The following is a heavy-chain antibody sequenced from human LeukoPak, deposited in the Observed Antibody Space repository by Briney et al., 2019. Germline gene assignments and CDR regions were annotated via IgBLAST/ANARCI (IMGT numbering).Heavy chain of an antibody. CDR2: IYWDDDK. Sequence: SGPTLVKPTQTLTLTCSFSGFSLSTIGVGVGWIRQPPGKALEWLALIYWDDDKRYSPSLKSRLTITKDTSKNQVVLTMTNMDPVDTATYCCARRTRGYSYGYDDYWGQGTLVTVSS. CDR3: ARRTRGYSYGYDDY. D-gene: IGHD5-18*01. V-gene: IGHV2-5*02. CDR1: GFSLSTIGVG. J-gene: IGHJ4*02.